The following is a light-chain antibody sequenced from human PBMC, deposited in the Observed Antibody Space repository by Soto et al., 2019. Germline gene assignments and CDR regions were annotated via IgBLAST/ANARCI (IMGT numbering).Light chain of an antibody. V-gene: IGKV1-39*01. Sequence: DIQMTQSPSSLSASVGDRVTITCRASQNIKNYLYWYQQKPGKAPKLLIYAASSFQSGVPSRFSGSGSGTDFTLTISSLQPEDFATYYCHQSYVTPDTFGQWTRLEIK. CDR3: HQSYVTPDT. CDR1: QNIKNY. CDR2: AAS. J-gene: IGKJ2*01.